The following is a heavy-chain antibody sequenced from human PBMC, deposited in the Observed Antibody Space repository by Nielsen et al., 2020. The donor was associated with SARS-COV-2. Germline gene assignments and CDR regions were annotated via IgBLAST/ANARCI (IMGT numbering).Heavy chain of an antibody. D-gene: IGHD1-14*01. CDR2: IKQDGSEK. CDR3: ARGYEGGPFDC. J-gene: IGHJ4*02. V-gene: IGHV3-7*03. CDR1: GFTFSSYW. Sequence: GESLKISCAASGFTFSSYWMSWVRQAPGKGLEWVANIKQDGSEKYYVDSVKGRFTISRDNAKNSLYLQMDSLRVEDTALYYCARGYEGGPFDCWGQGTLVTVSS.